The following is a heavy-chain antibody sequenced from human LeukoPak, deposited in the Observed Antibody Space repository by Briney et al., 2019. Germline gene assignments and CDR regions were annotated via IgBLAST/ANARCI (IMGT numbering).Heavy chain of an antibody. CDR1: GFTFSSYG. CDR2: ISGSGGST. V-gene: IGHV3-23*01. CDR3: AKAHYYHDSSGYFDF. J-gene: IGHJ4*02. Sequence: PGGSLRLSCAASGFTFSSYGMSWVRQAPGKGLEWVSAISGSGGSTYYADSVKGRFTVSRDNSKNTLHLQMNSLRAEDTAVYYCAKAHYYHDSSGYFDFWGQGTLVTVSS. D-gene: IGHD3-22*01.